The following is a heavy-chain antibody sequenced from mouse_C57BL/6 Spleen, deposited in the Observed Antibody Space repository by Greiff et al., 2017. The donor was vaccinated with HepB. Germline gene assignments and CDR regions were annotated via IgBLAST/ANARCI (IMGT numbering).Heavy chain of an antibody. CDR2: ISSGSSTI. CDR1: GFTFSDYG. D-gene: IGHD1-1*01. Sequence: MESGGGLVKPGGSLKLSCAASGFTFSDYGMHWVRQAPEKGLEWVAYISSGSSTIYYADTVKGRFTISRDNAKNTLFLQMTSLRSEDTAMYYCARDYYGSYWYFDVWGTGTTVTVSS. CDR3: ARDYYGSYWYFDV. V-gene: IGHV5-17*01. J-gene: IGHJ1*03.